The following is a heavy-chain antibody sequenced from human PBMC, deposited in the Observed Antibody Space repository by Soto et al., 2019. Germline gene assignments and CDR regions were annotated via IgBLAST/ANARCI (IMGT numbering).Heavy chain of an antibody. Sequence: PSETLSLTCTVSGGSISSGGYYWSWIRQHPGKGLEWIGYIYYSGSTYYNPPLKSRVTISVDTSKNQFSLKLSSVTAADTAVYYCARLGSGSPEFHYWGQGTLVTLSS. CDR2: IYYSGST. CDR1: GGSISSGGYY. CDR3: ARLGSGSPEFHY. D-gene: IGHD3-10*01. V-gene: IGHV4-31*03. J-gene: IGHJ4*02.